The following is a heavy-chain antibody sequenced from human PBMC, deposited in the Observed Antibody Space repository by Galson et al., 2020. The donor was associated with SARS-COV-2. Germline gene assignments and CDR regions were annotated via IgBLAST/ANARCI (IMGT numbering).Heavy chain of an antibody. CDR3: ARDGFITIFGGHLCMDV. J-gene: IGHJ6*02. Sequence: GGSLRLSCTASGFPYSPYSMNWVRQAPGKGLEWLSSINSSGKKIYYADSVKGRFTISRDDGKNSLYLQMDSLRDEDTAVYYCARDGFITIFGGHLCMDVWGQGTTVTVSS. V-gene: IGHV3-48*02. CDR1: GFPYSPYS. CDR2: INSSGKKI. D-gene: IGHD3-3*01.